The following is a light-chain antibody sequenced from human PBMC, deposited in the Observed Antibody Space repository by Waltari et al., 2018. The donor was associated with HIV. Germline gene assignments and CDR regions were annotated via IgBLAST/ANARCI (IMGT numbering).Light chain of an antibody. J-gene: IGLJ2*01. V-gene: IGLV2-14*01. CDR1: TEDVGGYYS. Sequence: QSALIQPASVSGSPGQSITMSCTGTTEDVGGYYSVSWYQHHPGKAPKVLIYEVDNRPSGVSYRFSGSKSGNTASLTISGLQAEDEADYYCSSYRSYNTVVFGGGTKLTVL. CDR2: EVD. CDR3: SSYRSYNTVV.